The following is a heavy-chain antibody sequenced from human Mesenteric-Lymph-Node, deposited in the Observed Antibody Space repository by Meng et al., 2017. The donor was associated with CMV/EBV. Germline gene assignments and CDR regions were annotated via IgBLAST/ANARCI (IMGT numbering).Heavy chain of an antibody. Sequence: KATAYTFPSYDSNWVRQATGQGLEWMGWMNTNSGNTGYAQKFQGRVTMTRNTSISTAYMELSSLRSEDTAVYYCARLNWNLNKIDYWGQGTLVTVSS. V-gene: IGHV1-8*01. CDR3: ARLNWNLNKIDY. CDR2: MNTNSGNT. D-gene: IGHD1-20*01. CDR1: AYTFPSYD. J-gene: IGHJ4*02.